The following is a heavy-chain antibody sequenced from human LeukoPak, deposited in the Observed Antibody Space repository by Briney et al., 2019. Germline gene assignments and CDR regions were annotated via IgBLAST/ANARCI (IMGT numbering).Heavy chain of an antibody. J-gene: IGHJ4*02. CDR3: VLDAYGGSPYDY. Sequence: GESLRLSCAASGFTFSRYWMSWVRQAPGKGLEWVANIKEDGSEKYYVDSVKGRFTISRDNAKNSLYLQLNSLTAEDTAVYYCVLDAYGGSPYDYWGQGTLVTVSS. CDR1: GFTFSRYW. V-gene: IGHV3-7*02. D-gene: IGHD4-23*01. CDR2: IKEDGSEK.